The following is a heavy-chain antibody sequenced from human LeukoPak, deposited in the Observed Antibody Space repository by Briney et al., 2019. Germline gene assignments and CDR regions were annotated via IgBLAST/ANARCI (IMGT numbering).Heavy chain of an antibody. V-gene: IGHV3-48*01. Sequence: GGSLRLSCAASGFTFSSYSMNWVRKAPGKGLEWVSYISSSSSTIYYADSVKGRFTISRDNAKNSLYLQMNSLRAEDTAVYYCARDVNDYVWGSYRFDYWGQGTLVTVSS. CDR2: ISSSSSTI. CDR3: ARDVNDYVWGSYRFDY. CDR1: GFTFSSYS. D-gene: IGHD3-16*02. J-gene: IGHJ4*02.